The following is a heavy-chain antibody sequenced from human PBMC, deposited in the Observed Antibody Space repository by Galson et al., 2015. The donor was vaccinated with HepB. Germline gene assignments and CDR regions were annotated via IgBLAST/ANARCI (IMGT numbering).Heavy chain of an antibody. D-gene: IGHD6-13*01. Sequence: QSGAEVKKPGESLKISCKGSGYIFSIYYIAWVRQMPGKGLEWMGIIYPGDSDTRYSPSFQGQVTISADTSISTAYLQWSSLKASDTAMYYCARHIKSSSRFDSWGQGTLVTVSS. CDR1: GYIFSIYY. CDR2: IYPGDSDT. V-gene: IGHV5-51*01. J-gene: IGHJ4*02. CDR3: ARHIKSSSRFDS.